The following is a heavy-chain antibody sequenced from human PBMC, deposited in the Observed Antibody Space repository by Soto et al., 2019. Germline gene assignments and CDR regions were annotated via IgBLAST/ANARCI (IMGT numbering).Heavy chain of an antibody. Sequence: SGTLSLTWAVYGGSFSGYYWSWIRQPPGKGLEWIGEINHSGSTNYNPSLKSRVTISVDTSKNQFSLKLSSVTAADTAVYYCARMWEIVVVPAATPFDYWGQGTLVTVSS. CDR2: INHSGST. D-gene: IGHD2-2*01. CDR1: GGSFSGYY. V-gene: IGHV4-34*01. J-gene: IGHJ4*02. CDR3: ARMWEIVVVPAATPFDY.